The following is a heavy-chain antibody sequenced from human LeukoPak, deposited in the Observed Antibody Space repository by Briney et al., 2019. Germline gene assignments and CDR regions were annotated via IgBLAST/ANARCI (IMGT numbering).Heavy chain of an antibody. Sequence: ASVKVSCKASGYTFTGYYMHWVRQAPGQGLEWMGWINSNSGGTNYAQKFQGRVTMTRDTSISTAYMELSRPRSDDTAVYYCAREPEGVVIPGYFQHWGQGTLVTVSS. CDR2: INSNSGGT. CDR1: GYTFTGYY. CDR3: AREPEGVVIPGYFQH. D-gene: IGHD3-3*01. V-gene: IGHV1-2*02. J-gene: IGHJ1*01.